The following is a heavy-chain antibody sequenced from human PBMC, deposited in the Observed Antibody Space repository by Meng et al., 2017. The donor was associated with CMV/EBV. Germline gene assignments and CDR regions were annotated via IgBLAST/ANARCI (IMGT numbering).Heavy chain of an antibody. V-gene: IGHV3-9*01. CDR3: AKGGPSPIAAVGLVDY. D-gene: IGHD6-13*01. CDR2: ISWNSGSI. Sequence: LSLTCAASGFTFSSYSMNWVRQAPGKGLEWVSGISWNSGSIGYADSVKGRFTISRDNAKNSLYLQMNSLRAEDTALYYCAKGGPSPIAAVGLVDYWGQGTLVTVSS. CDR1: GFTFSSYS. J-gene: IGHJ4*02.